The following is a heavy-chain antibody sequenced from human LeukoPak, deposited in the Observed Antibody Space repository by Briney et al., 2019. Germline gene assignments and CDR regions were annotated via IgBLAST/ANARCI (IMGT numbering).Heavy chain of an antibody. CDR3: ARHPDGYSSSCYSSP. V-gene: IGHV4-38-2*01. J-gene: IGHJ5*02. Sequence: SEILSLTCAVSGYSISSGHYWGWIRQPPGKGLEWIGSIYHSGSTYYNPSLKSRVTISVDTSKNQFSLKLRSVTAADTAVYYSARHPDGYSSSCYSSPWGQGTLVTVSS. D-gene: IGHD6-13*01. CDR2: IYHSGST. CDR1: GYSISSGHY.